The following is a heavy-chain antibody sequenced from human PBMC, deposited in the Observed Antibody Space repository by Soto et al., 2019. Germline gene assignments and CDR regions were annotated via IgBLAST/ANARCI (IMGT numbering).Heavy chain of an antibody. D-gene: IGHD6-13*01. Sequence: SETLSLTCTVSGGSISSGDYYWSWIRQPPGKGLEWIGYIYYSGSTYYNPSLKSRVTMSVDTSKNQFSLKLSSVTAADTAVYYCARVSAAGGGPNFDYWGQGTLVTVSS. J-gene: IGHJ4*02. CDR2: IYYSGST. V-gene: IGHV4-30-4*01. CDR3: ARVSAAGGGPNFDY. CDR1: GGSISSGDYY.